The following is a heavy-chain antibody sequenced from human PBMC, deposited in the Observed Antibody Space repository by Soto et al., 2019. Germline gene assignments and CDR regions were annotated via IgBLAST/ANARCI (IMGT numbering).Heavy chain of an antibody. Sequence: PSETLSLTCSVSGGSVSDKTYYWSWIRQPPGKSLEWIGSVYYSGTTNYNPSLKSRVTISVDLYKNRFSLRLSSVTNADTALYYCARTTAVPNTLRSRYFFDYWGQGTLVTVSS. V-gene: IGHV4-61*01. CDR3: ARTTAVPNTLRSRYFFDY. CDR2: VYYSGTT. CDR1: GGSVSDKTYY. J-gene: IGHJ4*02. D-gene: IGHD4-17*01.